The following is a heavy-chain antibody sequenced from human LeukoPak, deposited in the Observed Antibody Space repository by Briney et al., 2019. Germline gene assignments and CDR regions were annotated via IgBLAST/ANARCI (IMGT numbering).Heavy chain of an antibody. Sequence: GGSLRLSCAGSGLTFSGYWMSWVRQAPGKGLEGVANIKQDGSDKYYVDSVKGRFTISRDNAKYSLSLQMNSLRAEDTGVYNCTRNEVWGQGTLVTVSS. CDR3: TRNEV. CDR1: GLTFSGYW. J-gene: IGHJ4*02. D-gene: IGHD1-1*01. CDR2: IKQDGSDK. V-gene: IGHV3-7*01.